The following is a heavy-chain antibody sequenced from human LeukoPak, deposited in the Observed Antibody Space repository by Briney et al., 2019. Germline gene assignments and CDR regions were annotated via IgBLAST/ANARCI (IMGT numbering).Heavy chain of an antibody. V-gene: IGHV3-15*07. CDR3: ATDFYDTT. CDR1: GFTFSNAW. D-gene: IGHD3-22*01. J-gene: IGHJ5*02. CDR2: IRSNSDGGTI. Sequence: PGGSLRLSCATPGFTFSNAWMNWVRQAPGKGLEWVGRIRSNSDGGTIDYAAPVKGRFALSRDDSKNTLYLQMNSLQTEDTAVYYCATDFYDTTWGQGTLVTVSS.